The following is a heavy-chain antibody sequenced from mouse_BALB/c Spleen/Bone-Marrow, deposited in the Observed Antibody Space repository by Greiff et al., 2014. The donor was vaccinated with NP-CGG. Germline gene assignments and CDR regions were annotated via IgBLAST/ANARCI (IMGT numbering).Heavy chain of an antibody. V-gene: IGHV1-80*01. D-gene: IGHD4-1*01. CDR1: GYAFSSYW. CDR2: IYPGDGDT. Sequence: QVQLKESGAELVRPGSSVKISCKASGYAFSSYWMNWVKQRPGQGLEWIGQIYPGDGDTNYNGKFKGKATLTADKSSSTAYMQLSSLKSEDAAVYFCARVRSWADYWERGTSHRV. CDR3: ARVRSWADY. J-gene: IGHJ2*03.